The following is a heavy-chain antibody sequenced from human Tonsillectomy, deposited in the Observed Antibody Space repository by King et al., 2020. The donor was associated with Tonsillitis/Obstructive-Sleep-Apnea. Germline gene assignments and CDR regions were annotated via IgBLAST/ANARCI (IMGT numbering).Heavy chain of an antibody. V-gene: IGHV3-48*03. CDR3: ARDPPTVTTEYYYYDYMDV. Sequence: VQLVESGGGLVQPGGSLRLSCAASGFTFSSYEMNWVRQAPGKGLEWVSYISSSGSTIYYADSVKGRFTISRDNAKNSLYLQMNSLRAEDTAVYYCARDPPTVTTEYYYYDYMDVWGKGTTVTVSS. CDR1: GFTFSSYE. CDR2: ISSSGSTI. D-gene: IGHD4-11*01. J-gene: IGHJ6*03.